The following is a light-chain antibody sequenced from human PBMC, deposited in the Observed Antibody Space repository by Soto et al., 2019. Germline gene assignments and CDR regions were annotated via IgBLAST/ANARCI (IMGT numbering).Light chain of an antibody. V-gene: IGKV3-15*01. CDR3: QQYNNWPPQIT. Sequence: EIVMMQSPATLSVSPGERATLSCRASQSVSSNLAWYQQKPGQAPRLLIYGASTRATDIPARVSGSGSGTEFTLTISSLQSEDFAVYYCQQYNNWPPQITFGQGTRLEIK. J-gene: IGKJ5*01. CDR1: QSVSSN. CDR2: GAS.